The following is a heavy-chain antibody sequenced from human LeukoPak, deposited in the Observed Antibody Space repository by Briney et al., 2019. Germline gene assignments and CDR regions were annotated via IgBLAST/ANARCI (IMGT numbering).Heavy chain of an antibody. J-gene: IGHJ4*02. V-gene: IGHV1-46*01. CDR3: ARSRGYTYGYSDF. Sequence: ASVKVSCKASGYTFTSYYMHWVRQAPGQGLEWMGIINPSGGSTSYAQKFQGRVTMTRDMSTSTVYMELSRLRSEDTAVYYCARSRGYTYGYSDFWGQGTLITVSS. D-gene: IGHD5-18*01. CDR2: INPSGGST. CDR1: GYTFTSYY.